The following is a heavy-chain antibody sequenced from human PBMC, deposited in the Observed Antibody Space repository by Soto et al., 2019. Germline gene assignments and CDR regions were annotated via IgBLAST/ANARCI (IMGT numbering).Heavy chain of an antibody. D-gene: IGHD2-15*01. CDR1: GFTFSSYA. CDR3: ATSKGYCSGGSSYLGYEDGVYFDY. CDR2: ISGSGGST. Sequence: GGSLRLSCAASGFTFSSYAMSWVRQAPGKGLEWVSAISGSGGSTYYADSVKGRFTISRDNSKNTLYLQMNSLRAEDTAVYYCATSKGYCSGGSSYLGYEDGVYFDYWGQGT. J-gene: IGHJ4*02. V-gene: IGHV3-23*01.